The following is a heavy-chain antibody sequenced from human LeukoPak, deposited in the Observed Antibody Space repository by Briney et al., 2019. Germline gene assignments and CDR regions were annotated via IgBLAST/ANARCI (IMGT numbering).Heavy chain of an antibody. J-gene: IGHJ4*02. CDR1: SGSISSSSYY. CDR2: ICYSGST. D-gene: IGHD6-13*01. CDR3: ARQNSGFIAAAGRFDY. V-gene: IGHV4-39*01. Sequence: PSETLSLTCTVSSGSISSSSYYWGWIRQPPGKGLEWIGSICYSGSTYYNPSLKSRVTISVDTSKNQFSLKLSSVTAADTAVYYCARQNSGFIAAAGRFDYWGQGTLVTVSS.